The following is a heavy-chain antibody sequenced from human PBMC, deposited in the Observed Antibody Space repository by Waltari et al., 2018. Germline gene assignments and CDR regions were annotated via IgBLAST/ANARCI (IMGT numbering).Heavy chain of an antibody. CDR3: ATLTSGSLDAFDL. CDR2: IIPLLCTA. V-gene: IGHV1-69*08. D-gene: IGHD1-26*01. J-gene: IGHJ3*01. Sequence: QVQLVQSGAEVKKPGSSVRVSCKASGGTFSSYAISWVRPAPGQGLEWMGRIIPLLCTANYAQKFQGRVTITADTSTDTAYMDLSSLRSEYTAVYYCATLTSGSLDAFDLWGQGTMFTVSS. CDR1: GGTFSSYA.